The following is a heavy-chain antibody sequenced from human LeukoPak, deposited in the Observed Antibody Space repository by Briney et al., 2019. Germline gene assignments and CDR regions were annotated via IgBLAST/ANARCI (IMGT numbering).Heavy chain of an antibody. D-gene: IGHD6-13*01. CDR1: GFTFSSYN. CDR3: ARDLDIAAAGTGGDFDY. V-gene: IGHV3-21*01. Sequence: GGSLRLSCAASGFTFSSYNMNWVRQAPGKGLEWVSSISSSSSYIYYADSVNGRFTISRDNAKNSLYLQVNSLRAEDTAVYYCARDLDIAAAGTGGDFDYWGQGTLVTVSS. CDR2: ISSSSSYI. J-gene: IGHJ4*02.